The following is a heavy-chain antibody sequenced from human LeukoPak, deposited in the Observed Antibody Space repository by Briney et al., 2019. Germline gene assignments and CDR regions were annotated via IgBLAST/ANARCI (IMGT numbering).Heavy chain of an antibody. J-gene: IGHJ4*02. V-gene: IGHV4-59*12. D-gene: IGHD6-19*01. CDR2: IYYSGST. CDR3: ARDRDSSGWYPGSFDY. CDR1: GGSISSYY. Sequence: SETLSLTCTVSGGSISSYYWSWIRQPPGKGLEWIGYIYYSGSTNYNPSLKSRVTISVDTSKNQLSLKLSSVTAADTAVYYCARDRDSSGWYPGSFDYWGQGTLVTVSS.